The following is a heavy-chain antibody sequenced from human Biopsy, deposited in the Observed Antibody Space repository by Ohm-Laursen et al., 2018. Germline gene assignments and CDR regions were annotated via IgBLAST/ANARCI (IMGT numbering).Heavy chain of an antibody. CDR2: IKHSGST. J-gene: IGHJ6*02. Sequence: SDTLSLTCAVYVGSFSGYYWSWIRQPPGKGLEWIGEIKHSGSTNYNPSLKSRVTISADTSKNQFSLKLSSVTAADTAVYYCARGMRYCTNAVCYKSGSGSYYRYYYGMDVWGQGTTVTVSS. V-gene: IGHV4-34*01. CDR1: VGSFSGYY. D-gene: IGHD2-8*01. CDR3: ARGMRYCTNAVCYKSGSGSYYRYYYGMDV.